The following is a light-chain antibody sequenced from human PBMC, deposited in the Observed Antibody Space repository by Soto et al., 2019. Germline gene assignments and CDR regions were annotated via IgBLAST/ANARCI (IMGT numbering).Light chain of an antibody. CDR2: EVN. CDR3: TSYAGGNNV. J-gene: IGLJ1*01. CDR1: SSDVGGYNY. V-gene: IGLV2-8*01. Sequence: QSALTQPPSTSGPPGQSVTISCTGTSSDVGGYNYVSWYQQHPGKVPKLMLYEVNKRPSGVPDRFSGSKSGNTASLTVSGLQAEDEADYYCTSYAGGNNVFGTGTKLTVL.